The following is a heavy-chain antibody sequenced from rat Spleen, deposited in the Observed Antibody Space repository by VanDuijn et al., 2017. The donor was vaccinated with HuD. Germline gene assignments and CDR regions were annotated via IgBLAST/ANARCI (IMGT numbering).Heavy chain of an antibody. V-gene: IGHV5-17*01. CDR1: GFSFGDYA. CDR3: ATPTPGIPFAY. Sequence: EVQLVESGGGLVQPGNSLKFSCAASGFSFGDYAMAWIRQAPGKGLEWVASITNASGGTHYPDSVKGRFTISRDNAKNTLSLQMDSLRTEDTATYYCATPTPGIPFAYWGQGTLVTVSS. D-gene: IGHD1-4*01. CDR2: ITNASGGT. J-gene: IGHJ3*01.